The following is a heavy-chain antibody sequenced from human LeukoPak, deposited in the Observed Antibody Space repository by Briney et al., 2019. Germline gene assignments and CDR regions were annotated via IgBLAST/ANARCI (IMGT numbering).Heavy chain of an antibody. V-gene: IGHV3-66*01. CDR2: LYSGGAT. CDR3: TRDSANYHFAY. CDR1: GFTVKDNF. D-gene: IGHD4/OR15-4a*01. J-gene: IGHJ4*02. Sequence: GGSLRLSCAASGFTVKDNFMRWVRQAPGKGREWGSVLYSGGATYCPDSVKGRFTISRDNSKNIVFLQMNDLRPEDTAFYYCTRDSANYHFAYWGQGALVTVSS.